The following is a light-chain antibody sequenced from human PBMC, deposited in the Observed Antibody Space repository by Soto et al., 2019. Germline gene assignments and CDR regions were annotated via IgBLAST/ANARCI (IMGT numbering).Light chain of an antibody. Sequence: QSALTQPASVSGSPGQSITISCAGTSSDIGGPNYVSWYQQHPGKAPKLMIYGVSNRPSGVSNRFSGSKSGNTASLTISGLQAEDEADYFCYSSRSSSSTFYVFGTGTKVTVL. CDR3: YSSRSSSSTFYV. V-gene: IGLV2-14*03. J-gene: IGLJ1*01. CDR2: GVS. CDR1: SSDIGGPNY.